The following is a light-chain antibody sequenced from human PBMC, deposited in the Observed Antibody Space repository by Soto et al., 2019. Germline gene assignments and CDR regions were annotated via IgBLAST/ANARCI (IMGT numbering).Light chain of an antibody. Sequence: EIVLTQSPATLSLSPGERATLSCRASQSVSSYLAWYQQKPGQAPRLLIYDASNTDTGIPARFSGSGSGTDVTLTISNLEPEDFAVYYCQQRSNWPLTFGGGTKVEIK. CDR2: DAS. CDR1: QSVSSY. V-gene: IGKV3-11*01. CDR3: QQRSNWPLT. J-gene: IGKJ4*01.